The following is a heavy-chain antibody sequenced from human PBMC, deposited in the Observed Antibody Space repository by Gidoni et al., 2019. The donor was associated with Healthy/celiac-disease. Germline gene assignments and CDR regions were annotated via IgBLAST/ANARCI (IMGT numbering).Heavy chain of an antibody. CDR1: GGSFSGYY. CDR2: INHSGST. V-gene: IGHV4-34*01. Sequence: QVQLQQWGAGLLKPSETLSLPCAVYGGSFSGYYWSLIRQPPGKGLEWIGEINHSGSTNYNPSLKSRVTISVDTSKNQFSLKLSSVTAADTAVYYCARGYSYGYYFDYWGQGTLVTVSS. D-gene: IGHD5-18*01. J-gene: IGHJ4*02. CDR3: ARGYSYGYYFDY.